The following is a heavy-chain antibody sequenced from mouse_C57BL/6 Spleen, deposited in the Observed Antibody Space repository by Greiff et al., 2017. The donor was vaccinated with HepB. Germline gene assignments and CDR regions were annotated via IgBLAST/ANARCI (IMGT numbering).Heavy chain of an antibody. V-gene: IGHV1-69*01. Sequence: QVQLQQPGAELVMPGASVKLSCKASGYTFTSYWMHWVKQRPGQGLEWIGEIDPSDSYTNYNQKFKGKSTLTVDKSSSTAYMQLSSLTSEDAAVYYCASDYGSDAWFAYWGQGTLVTVSA. CDR2: IDPSDSYT. D-gene: IGHD2-2*01. CDR3: ASDYGSDAWFAY. CDR1: GYTFTSYW. J-gene: IGHJ3*01.